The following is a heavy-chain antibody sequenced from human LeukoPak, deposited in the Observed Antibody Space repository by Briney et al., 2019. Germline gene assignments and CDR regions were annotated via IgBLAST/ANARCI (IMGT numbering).Heavy chain of an antibody. Sequence: PGGSLRLSCAASGFTFSSYEMNWVCQAPGKGLEWVSGISWNGDDTTYADSVKGRFTISRDNAKNSLYLQMNSLSAEDTAFYFCAKSPRAMIKGGWFDPWGQGTLVTVSS. D-gene: IGHD5-12*01. CDR3: AKSPRAMIKGGWFDP. CDR1: GFTFSSYE. V-gene: IGHV3-9*01. CDR2: ISWNGDDT. J-gene: IGHJ5*02.